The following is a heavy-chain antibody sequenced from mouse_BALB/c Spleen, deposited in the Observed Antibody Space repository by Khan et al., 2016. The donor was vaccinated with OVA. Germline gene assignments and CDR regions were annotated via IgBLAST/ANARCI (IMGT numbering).Heavy chain of an antibody. CDR1: GFTFSDYY. V-gene: IGHV5-4*02. CDR3: ARAGYGGFAY. J-gene: IGHJ3*01. CDR2: ISDGGSYT. D-gene: IGHD1-1*02. Sequence: EVQLQESGGGLVKPGGSLKLSCAASGFTFSDYYMYWVRPTPETRLEWVATISDGGSYTYYPDSVKGRFTISRDNAKNNMYRQMSSLKSEDTAMYYCARAGYGGFAYWGQGTLVTVSA.